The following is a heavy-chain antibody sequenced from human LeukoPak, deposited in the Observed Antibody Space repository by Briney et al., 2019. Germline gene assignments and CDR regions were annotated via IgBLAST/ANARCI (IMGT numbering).Heavy chain of an antibody. J-gene: IGHJ4*02. CDR1: GFSFSSYG. CDR3: ARESSGSSTFDY. CDR2: TRNKASSYTT. V-gene: IGHV3-72*01. Sequence: PGGSLRLSCAASGFSFSSYGMHWVRQAPGKGLEWVGRTRNKASSYTTEYAASVKGRFTISRDDSKNSLYLRMNSLKTEDTAVYYCARESSGSSTFDYWGQGTLVTVSS. D-gene: IGHD1-26*01.